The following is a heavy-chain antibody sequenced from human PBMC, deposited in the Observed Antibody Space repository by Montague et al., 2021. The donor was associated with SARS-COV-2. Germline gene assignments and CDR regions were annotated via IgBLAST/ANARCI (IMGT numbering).Heavy chain of an antibody. J-gene: IGHJ4*02. Sequence: SETLSLTCTVSGGSIISSSYYWGWIRQPPGKGLEWIGSIYYSGSTYYNPSLKSRVTISVDTSKNQFSLKLSSVTAADTAVYYCVEIVGAADYWGQGTLVTVSS. CDR3: VEIVGAADY. V-gene: IGHV4-39*01. D-gene: IGHD1-26*01. CDR1: GGSIISSSYY. CDR2: IYYSGST.